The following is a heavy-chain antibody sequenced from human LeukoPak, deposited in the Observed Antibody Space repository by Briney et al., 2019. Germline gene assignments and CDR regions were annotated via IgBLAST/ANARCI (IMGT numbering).Heavy chain of an antibody. V-gene: IGHV3-11*04. D-gene: IGHD2-2*01. J-gene: IGHJ3*01. CDR1: GFDFNHYY. Sequence: PGGSMRLSCTVSGFDFNHYYMTWLRQAPGKGLEWVSYITTNDTVKYYADSVRGRYTVSRDHANNSLYLQMNTLRPEDTAVYCCARSYCSRNSCQSSIRQCCGAFDHWGQGTMVAVSS. CDR3: ARSYCSRNSCQSSIRQCCGAFDH. CDR2: ITTNDTVK.